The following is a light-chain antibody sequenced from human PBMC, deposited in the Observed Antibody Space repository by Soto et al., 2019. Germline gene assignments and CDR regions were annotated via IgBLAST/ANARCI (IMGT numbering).Light chain of an antibody. Sequence: QSALTQPRSVSGSPGQSVTISCTGTSSDVGGYNYVSWYQQHPGKAPKLMIYDVSERPSGVPDRFSGSKSGNTASLTISGLQADDEADYYCCSYAGTYTPDVFGTGTKVTVL. CDR1: SSDVGGYNY. CDR3: CSYAGTYTPDV. V-gene: IGLV2-11*01. CDR2: DVS. J-gene: IGLJ1*01.